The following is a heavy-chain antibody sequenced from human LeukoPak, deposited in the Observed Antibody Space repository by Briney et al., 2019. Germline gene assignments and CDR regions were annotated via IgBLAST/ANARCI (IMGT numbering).Heavy chain of an antibody. D-gene: IGHD5-12*01. CDR2: IIPSFGTA. V-gene: IGHV1-69*05. Sequence: SVKVSCKASGGTFSSYAISWVRQAPGQGLEWMGGIIPSFGTANYAQKFQGRVTITTDESTSTAYMALSSLRSEDTAVYYCARGATRFWVFDYWGQGALVTVSS. CDR3: ARGATRFWVFDY. J-gene: IGHJ4*02. CDR1: GGTFSSYA.